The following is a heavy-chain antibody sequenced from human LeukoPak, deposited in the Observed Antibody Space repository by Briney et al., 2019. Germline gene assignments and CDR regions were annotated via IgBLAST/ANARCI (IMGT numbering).Heavy chain of an antibody. V-gene: IGHV3-23*01. Sequence: PGGSLRLSCAASGFTFSSYGMSWVRQAPGKGLEWVSGISGGGGSTYYADSVKGRFTISRDNSKNTLFLQMNSLRAEDTAVYYCAKHIAYYYDSSGYHIDYWGQGTLVTVSS. CDR3: AKHIAYYYDSSGYHIDY. D-gene: IGHD3-22*01. CDR1: GFTFSSYG. CDR2: ISGGGGST. J-gene: IGHJ4*02.